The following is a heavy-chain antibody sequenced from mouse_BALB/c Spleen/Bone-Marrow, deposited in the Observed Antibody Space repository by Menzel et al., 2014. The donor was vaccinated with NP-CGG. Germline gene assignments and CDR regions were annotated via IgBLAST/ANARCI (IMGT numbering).Heavy chain of an antibody. CDR2: ISSDSGAI. Sequence: EVQLVESGGGLVQPGGSRKPSCAASGFTFSSFGMHWVRQAPEKGLEWIAYISSDSGAIFYADTVKGRFTISRDNPKNTLFLQMTSLRSEDTAIYFCTRGGNWEDFDYWGQGTTLTVSS. D-gene: IGHD4-1*01. V-gene: IGHV5-17*02. CDR3: TRGGNWEDFDY. CDR1: GFTFSSFG. J-gene: IGHJ2*01.